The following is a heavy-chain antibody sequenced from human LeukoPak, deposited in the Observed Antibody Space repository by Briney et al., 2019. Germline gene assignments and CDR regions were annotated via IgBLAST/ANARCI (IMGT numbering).Heavy chain of an antibody. CDR3: TRDPSALAGNFDY. V-gene: IGHV3-74*01. CDR2: INSDGSST. Sequence: PGGSVRLSCGASGFPFRSYWMHGVRQARGKGLVWVSLINSDGSSTSYADSVKGRFTIPRDNAKNTPYLQMNSLRAEDTAVYYCTRDPSALAGNFDYWGQGTLVTVSS. CDR1: GFPFRSYW. D-gene: IGHD6-19*01. J-gene: IGHJ4*02.